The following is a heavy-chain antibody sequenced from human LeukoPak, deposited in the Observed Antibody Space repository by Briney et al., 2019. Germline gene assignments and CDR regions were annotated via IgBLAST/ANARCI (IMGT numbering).Heavy chain of an antibody. Sequence: PGGSLRLSCAGSGFTFSSYGMGWVRQAPGKGLEWVSAINGDGSNTYYADSVKGRFTISRDNSKNMLYLQMNSLRAEDTAVYYCAKCPGRYGDHCYFDYWGQGTLVTVSS. V-gene: IGHV3-23*01. J-gene: IGHJ4*02. CDR1: GFTFSSYG. D-gene: IGHD3-16*01. CDR2: INGDGSNT. CDR3: AKCPGRYGDHCYFDY.